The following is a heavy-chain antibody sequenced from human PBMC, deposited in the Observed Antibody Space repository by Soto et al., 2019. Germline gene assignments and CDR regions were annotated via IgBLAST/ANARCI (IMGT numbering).Heavy chain of an antibody. CDR3: ARLYGLDGFDI. CDR2: IYYSGSN. V-gene: IGHV4-59*01. Sequence: SETLSLTCTVSGGSISSYYLSWIRQPPGKGIEWIGYIYYSGSNNYNPSLKSRVTISVDTSKNQFSLKLSSVTASDIVVYYCARLYGLDGFDIWGQGTMVTVSS. CDR1: GGSISSYY. J-gene: IGHJ3*02. D-gene: IGHD4-17*01.